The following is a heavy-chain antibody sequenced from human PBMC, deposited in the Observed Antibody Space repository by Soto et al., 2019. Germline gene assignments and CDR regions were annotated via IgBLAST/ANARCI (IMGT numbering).Heavy chain of an antibody. CDR1: GYTFTSYA. Sequence: GASVKVSCKASGYTFTSYAMHWVRQAPGQRLEWMGWINAGNGNTKYSQKFQGRVTITRDTSASTAYMELSSLRSEDTAVYYCAGSYYDFWSAPPPLVHWGQGTLVTVSS. CDR2: INAGNGNT. CDR3: AGSYYDFWSAPPPLVH. V-gene: IGHV1-3*01. D-gene: IGHD3-3*01. J-gene: IGHJ4*02.